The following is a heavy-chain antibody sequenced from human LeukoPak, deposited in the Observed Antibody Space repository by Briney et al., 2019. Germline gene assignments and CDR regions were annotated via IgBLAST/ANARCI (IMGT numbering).Heavy chain of an antibody. CDR2: IYYSGST. CDR1: GGSISSYY. J-gene: IGHJ4*02. D-gene: IGHD1-26*01. CDR3: ARRSSGSYEGSFFDY. Sequence: SETLSLTCTVSGGSISSYYWSWIRQPPGKGLEWIGYIYYSGSTNYNPSLKSRVTISVDTSKNQFSLKLSSVTAADTAVYYCARRSSGSYEGSFFDYWGQGTLVTVSS. V-gene: IGHV4-59*08.